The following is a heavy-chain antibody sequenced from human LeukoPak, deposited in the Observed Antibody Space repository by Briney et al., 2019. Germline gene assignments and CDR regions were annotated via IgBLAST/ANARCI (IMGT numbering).Heavy chain of an antibody. V-gene: IGHV3-23*01. CDR3: AKADYGDWLIDY. J-gene: IGHJ4*02. D-gene: IGHD4-17*01. CDR1: GFTFSSYA. Sequence: GGSLRLSCAASGFTFSSYAMSWVRQAPGKGLEWVSAISGSGGSTYYADSVKGRFTISRDNSKNTLYLQMNSLRAEGTAVYYCAKADYGDWLIDYWGQGTLVTVSS. CDR2: ISGSGGST.